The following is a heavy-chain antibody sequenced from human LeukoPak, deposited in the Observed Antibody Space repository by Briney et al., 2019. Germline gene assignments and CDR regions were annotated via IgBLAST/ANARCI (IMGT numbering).Heavy chain of an antibody. D-gene: IGHD3-3*01. J-gene: IGHJ6*03. CDR1: GGSISGYH. Sequence: SETLSLTCTVSGGSISGYHWSWIRQPPGKGLEWIGNIYASGVTNYYPSLKSRVTISVDTSKNQFSLRLSSVTAADTAVYYCARGDFWSAYYSSYYYMDVWGKGTTVTVSS. CDR2: IYASGVT. CDR3: ARGDFWSAYYSSYYYMDV. V-gene: IGHV4-4*09.